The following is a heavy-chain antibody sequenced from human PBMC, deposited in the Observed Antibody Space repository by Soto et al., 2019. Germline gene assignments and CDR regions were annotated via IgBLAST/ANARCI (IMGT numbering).Heavy chain of an antibody. CDR2: IYPGDSDT. CDR3: ARPISSGWYRSDAFDI. V-gene: IGHV5-51*01. D-gene: IGHD6-19*01. CDR1: GYSFSSFW. J-gene: IGHJ3*02. Sequence: PGESLKISCKGSGYSFSSFWIGWVRQMPGKGLEWMGIIYPGDSDTRYSPSFQGQVTISADKSISTAYLQWSSLKASDTAMYYCARPISSGWYRSDAFDIWGLGTMVTVSS.